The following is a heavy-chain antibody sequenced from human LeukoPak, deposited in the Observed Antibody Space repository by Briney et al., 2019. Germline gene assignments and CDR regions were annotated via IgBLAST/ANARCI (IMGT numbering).Heavy chain of an antibody. J-gene: IGHJ5*02. CDR1: GFTFSSHA. D-gene: IGHD4-17*01. CDR3: TKDPNGDYVGAFDP. Sequence: GGSLRLSCAASGFTFSSHAMSWVRQAPGKGLEWFSAINGSGSSTYYADSVKGRVSISRDNSKNTLYLQMNSLRVEDTAVYYCTKDPNGDYVGAFDPWGQGTLVTVSS. V-gene: IGHV3-23*01. CDR2: INGSGSST.